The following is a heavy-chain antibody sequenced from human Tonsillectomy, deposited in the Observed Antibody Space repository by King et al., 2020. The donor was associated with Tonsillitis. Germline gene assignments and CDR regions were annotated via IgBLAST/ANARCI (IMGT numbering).Heavy chain of an antibody. CDR2: ISSSSSHV. D-gene: IGHD6-19*01. CDR3: ARDPESSGWYGGPDY. Sequence: QLVQSGGGLVKPGGSLRLSGAAAGFTFSTYSMNWVRQAPGKGLEWVSSISSSSSHVYYADSVQGRFTISRDNAKNSLNLQMNSLRGEDTAVYYCARDPESSGWYGGPDYWGQGTLVIVSS. V-gene: IGHV3-21*01. J-gene: IGHJ4*02. CDR1: GFTFSTYS.